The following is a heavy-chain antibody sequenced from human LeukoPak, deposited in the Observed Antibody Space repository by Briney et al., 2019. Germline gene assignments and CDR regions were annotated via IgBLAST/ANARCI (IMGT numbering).Heavy chain of an antibody. CDR3: ARDRGITMVRGRGFDP. CDR1: GYTFTSYG. CDR2: ISAYNGNT. D-gene: IGHD3-10*01. Sequence: ASVKVSCKASGYTFTSYGISWVRQAPGQGLGWMGWISAYNGNTNYAQKLQGRVTMTTDTSTSTAYMELRSLRSDDTAVYYCARDRGITMVRGRGFDPWGQGTLVTVSS. V-gene: IGHV1-18*01. J-gene: IGHJ5*02.